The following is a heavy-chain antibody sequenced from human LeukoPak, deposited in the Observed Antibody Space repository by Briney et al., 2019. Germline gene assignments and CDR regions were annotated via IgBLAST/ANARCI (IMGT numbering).Heavy chain of an antibody. CDR3: AREQPGGFDY. D-gene: IGHD3-16*01. J-gene: IGHJ4*01. CDR1: GFTFSSYA. V-gene: IGHV3-23*01. CDR2: ISKSGGT. Sequence: GGSLRLSCAASGFTFSSYAMNWVRQAPGKGLEWVSVISKSGGTDYADSVKGRSTISRDNSKNTLYLQMNSLRAEDTAVYYCAREQPGGFDYWGHGTLVTVSS.